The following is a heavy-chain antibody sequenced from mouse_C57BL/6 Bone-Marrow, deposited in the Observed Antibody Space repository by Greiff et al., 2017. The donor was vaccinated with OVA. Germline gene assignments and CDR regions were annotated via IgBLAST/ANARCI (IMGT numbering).Heavy chain of an antibody. CDR1: GYTFTSYW. CDR2: INPSNGGT. J-gene: IGHJ3*01. Sequence: VKLQQPGTELVKPGASVKLSCKASGYTFTSYWMHWVKQRPGQGLEWIGNINPSNGGTNYNEKFKSKATLTVDKSSSTAYMQLSSLTSEDSAVYYCARWRGNYVSWFAYWGQGTLVTVSA. D-gene: IGHD2-1*01. V-gene: IGHV1-53*01. CDR3: ARWRGNYVSWFAY.